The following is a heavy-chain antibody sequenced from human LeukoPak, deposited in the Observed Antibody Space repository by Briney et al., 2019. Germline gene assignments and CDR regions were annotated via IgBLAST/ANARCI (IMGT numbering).Heavy chain of an antibody. V-gene: IGHV4-39*01. CDR3: ARQIAAPGRITIFGVVTDY. CDR1: GGSISSSSYY. Sequence: TSETLSLTCTVSGGSISSSSYYWGWIRQPPGKGLEWIGSIYYSGSTYYNPSLKSRVTISVDTTKNQLSLKLSSVTAADTAVYYCARQIAAPGRITIFGVVTDYWGQGTLVTVSS. J-gene: IGHJ4*02. CDR2: IYYSGST. D-gene: IGHD3-3*01.